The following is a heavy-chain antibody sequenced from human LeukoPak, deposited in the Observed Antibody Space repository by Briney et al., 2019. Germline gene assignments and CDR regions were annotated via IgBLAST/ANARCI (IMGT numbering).Heavy chain of an antibody. CDR3: AREGPIVGATHLVDY. CDR1: GYTFTDYY. CDR2: ISPNSGGT. J-gene: IGHJ4*02. V-gene: IGHV1-2*02. D-gene: IGHD1-26*01. Sequence: ASVKVSCKASGYTFTDYYMHWVRQAPGQGLEWMGWISPNSGGTNYAQKFQGRVTMTRDTSISTAYMELSRLRSDDTAVYYCAREGPIVGATHLVDYWGQGTLVTVSS.